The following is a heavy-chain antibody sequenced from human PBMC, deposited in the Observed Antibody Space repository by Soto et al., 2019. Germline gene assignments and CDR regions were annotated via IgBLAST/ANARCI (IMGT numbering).Heavy chain of an antibody. CDR1: VFPFGANA. CDR2: LSNTGRRT. J-gene: IGHJ4*02. Sequence: EVQVLESGGGLVQPGGSLRLSCVVSVFPFGANAMSWVRQAPGKGLEWVSGLSNTGRRTSYADSVKGRFNISRDHYENTVYLQMNSLRVEDTAVYYCATEMGATQGPFDNWGQGTLVTVSS. D-gene: IGHD1-26*01. CDR3: ATEMGATQGPFDN. V-gene: IGHV3-23*01.